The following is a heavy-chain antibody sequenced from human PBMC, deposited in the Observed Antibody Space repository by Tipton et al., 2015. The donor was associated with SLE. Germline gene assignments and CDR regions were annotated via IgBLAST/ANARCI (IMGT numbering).Heavy chain of an antibody. J-gene: IGHJ5*02. CDR1: GASISSGSYY. V-gene: IGHV4-61*09. CDR2: IYTSGST. D-gene: IGHD4-17*01. CDR3: ATFSMTTVTVNWFDP. Sequence: TLSLTCTVSGASISSGSYYWSWIRQSAGKGLEWIGHIYTSGSTSYNPSLKSRVTISIDMSKNQFSLKLSSVTAADTAVYYCATFSMTTVTVNWFDPWGQGTLVTVSS.